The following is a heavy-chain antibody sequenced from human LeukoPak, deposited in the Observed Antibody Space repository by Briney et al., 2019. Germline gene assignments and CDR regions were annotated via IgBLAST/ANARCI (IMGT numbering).Heavy chain of an antibody. Sequence: GGSLRLSCAASGFTFRRYGMSWVRQAPGKGLEWVSAISGSGDSPSYAPSVKCRFTISRVNSKNTLSLQMNGLRAEDAAVYYCAKDTGYTTMVSYFDNWGQGTLVTVSS. V-gene: IGHV3-23*01. D-gene: IGHD5-18*01. CDR2: ISGSGDSP. CDR3: AKDTGYTTMVSYFDN. J-gene: IGHJ4*02. CDR1: GFTFRRYG.